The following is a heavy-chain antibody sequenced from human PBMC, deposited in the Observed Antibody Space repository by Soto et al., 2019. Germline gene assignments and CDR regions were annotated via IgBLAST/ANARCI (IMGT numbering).Heavy chain of an antibody. J-gene: IGHJ5*01. CDR3: AKGVNWFAS. CDR1: GFTFSSHT. CDR2: ISTSDDST. Sequence: EVQLLESGGGLVQPGGSLRLSCADSGFTFSSHTMSWVRQAPGKGLEWVSTISTSDDSTYYADSLKGRITISRDNSKRTLFLQMNSLRAEDTALYHCAKGVNWFASWGQGTLVTVSS. V-gene: IGHV3-23*01.